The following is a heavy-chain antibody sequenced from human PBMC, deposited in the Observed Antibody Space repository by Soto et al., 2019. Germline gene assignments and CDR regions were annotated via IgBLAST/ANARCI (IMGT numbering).Heavy chain of an antibody. CDR1: GFPFSSYA. J-gene: IGHJ6*02. V-gene: IGHV3-30-3*01. Sequence: GGSLRLSCAASGFPFSSYAMHWVRQAPGKGLEWVAVISYDGSNKYYADSVKGRFTISRDNSKNTLYLQMNSLRAEDTAVYYCARVQRITIFGVVINYYYYYGMDVWGQGTTVTVSS. CDR2: ISYDGSNK. CDR3: ARVQRITIFGVVINYYYYYGMDV. D-gene: IGHD3-3*01.